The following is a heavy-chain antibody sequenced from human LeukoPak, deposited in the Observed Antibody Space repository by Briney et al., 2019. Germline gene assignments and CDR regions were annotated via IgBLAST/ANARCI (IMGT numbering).Heavy chain of an antibody. CDR3: AKAQRATYYYGSGSSYGMDV. CDR2: ISGSGGST. J-gene: IGHJ6*04. V-gene: IGHV3-23*01. CDR1: GFTFSSYA. D-gene: IGHD3-10*01. Sequence: GGSLRLSCAASGFTFSSYAMSWVRQAPGKGLEWVSAISGSGGSTYYADSVKGRFTISRDNSKNTLYLQMNSLRAEDTAVYYCAKAQRATYYYGSGSSYGMDVWGKGTTVTVSS.